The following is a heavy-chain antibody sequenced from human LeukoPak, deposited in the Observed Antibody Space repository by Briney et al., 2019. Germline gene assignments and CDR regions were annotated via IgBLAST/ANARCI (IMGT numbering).Heavy chain of an antibody. V-gene: IGHV3-48*02. CDR2: ISASSSTI. D-gene: IGHD3-10*01. CDR3: ARDRMGGSYYYYGMDV. CDR1: GFTFSSYS. Sequence: GGSLRLSCAASGFTFSSYSMNWVRQAPGKGLEWVSYISASSSTIYYEDSVEGRFTIPRDNAKNSLYLQMNSLRDEDTAVYYCARDRMGGSYYYYGMDVWGQGTTVTVSS. J-gene: IGHJ6*02.